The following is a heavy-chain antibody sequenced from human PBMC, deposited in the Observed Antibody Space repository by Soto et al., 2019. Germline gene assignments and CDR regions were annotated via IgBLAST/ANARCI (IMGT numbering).Heavy chain of an antibody. D-gene: IGHD1-7*01. CDR3: ARHRVYYWHYVRPYYYFDY. Sequence: SLTCTVSGGSISSSIYYWGWIRQPPVKGLEWIGSIYYSGSTYYNPSLKSRVTISVDTSKNQFSLKLSSVTAADTAVYYCARHRVYYWHYVRPYYYFDYWAQGTLVTVSS. CDR1: GGSISSSIYY. J-gene: IGHJ4*02. CDR2: IYYSGST. V-gene: IGHV4-39*01.